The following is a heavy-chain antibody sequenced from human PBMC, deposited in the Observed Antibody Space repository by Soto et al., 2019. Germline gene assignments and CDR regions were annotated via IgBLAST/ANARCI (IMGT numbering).Heavy chain of an antibody. J-gene: IGHJ4*02. CDR3: ARLAVAVDY. V-gene: IGHV4-39*01. D-gene: IGHD6-19*01. CDR1: SGSISSSSYY. Sequence: SETLSLTCTVSSGSISSSSYYWGWIRQPPGKGLEWIGSIYYSGSTYYNPSLKSRVTISVDTSKNQFSLKLSSVTAADTAVYYCARLAVAVDYWGQGTLVTVSS. CDR2: IYYSGST.